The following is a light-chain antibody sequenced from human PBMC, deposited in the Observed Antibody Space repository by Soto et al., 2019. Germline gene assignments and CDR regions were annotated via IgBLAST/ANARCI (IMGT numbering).Light chain of an antibody. Sequence: QSALTQPASVSGSPGQSITISCTGTSSDVGGYNYVSWYQHHPDKAPKLMIYDVNNRPSGVSHRFSGSKSGNTASLTISGLQAEDEAAYYCSSYSSSSTRLVFGGGTQLTVL. V-gene: IGLV2-14*03. CDR2: DVN. J-gene: IGLJ2*01. CDR1: SSDVGGYNY. CDR3: SSYSSSSTRLV.